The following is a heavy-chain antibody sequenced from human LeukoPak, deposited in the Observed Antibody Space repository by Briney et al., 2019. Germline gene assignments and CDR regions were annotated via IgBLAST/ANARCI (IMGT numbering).Heavy chain of an antibody. D-gene: IGHD6-19*01. CDR3: ARRSGIAVAGAFDY. Sequence: GGSLRLSCAASGFTFSNYAMRWVRQAPGKGLEWVSGISGSGDSTYYADSVKGRFTISRDNSKNTLYLQMNSLRAEDTAVYYCARRSGIAVAGAFDYRGQGTLVTVSS. J-gene: IGHJ4*02. CDR1: GFTFSNYA. CDR2: ISGSGDST. V-gene: IGHV3-23*01.